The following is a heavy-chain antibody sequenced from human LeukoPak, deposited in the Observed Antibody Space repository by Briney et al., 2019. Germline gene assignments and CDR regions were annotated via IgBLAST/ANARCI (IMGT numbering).Heavy chain of an antibody. CDR2: FDPEDGET. Sequence: GASVKVSCKVSGYTLTELSMHWVRQAPGKGLERMGGFDPEDGETIYAQKFQGRVTMTEDTSTDTAYMELSSLRSEDTAVYYCATDSARPETNYYYYMDVWGKGTTVTVSS. V-gene: IGHV1-24*01. CDR3: ATDSARPETNYYYYMDV. D-gene: IGHD6-6*01. J-gene: IGHJ6*03. CDR1: GYTLTELS.